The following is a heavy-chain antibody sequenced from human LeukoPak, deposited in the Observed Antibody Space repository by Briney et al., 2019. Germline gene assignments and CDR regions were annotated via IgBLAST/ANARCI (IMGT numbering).Heavy chain of an antibody. CDR1: GGSITSGTYY. CDR3: ARSAATGTHNWFDP. D-gene: IGHD6-13*01. CDR2: IYISGST. J-gene: IGHJ5*02. Sequence: SETLSLTCTVSGGSITSGTYYWSWIRQPAGKALEWIGRIYISGSTNYNPSLKSRFTISLDTSKNQFSLKLSSVTAADTAVYYCARSAATGTHNWFDPWGQGTLVTVSS. V-gene: IGHV4-61*02.